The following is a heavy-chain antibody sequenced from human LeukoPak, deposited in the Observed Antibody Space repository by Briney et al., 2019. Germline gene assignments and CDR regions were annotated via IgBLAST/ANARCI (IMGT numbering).Heavy chain of an antibody. CDR3: IVFGDSNH. CDR1: GLTGSHNY. CDR2: IHTSGDT. J-gene: IGHJ5*02. Sequence: GGSLRLSCAASGLTGSHNYVSWARQAPGKGLEWVSAIHTSGDTCYADSVKGRFTISRDTSKNALYLQINSLRVEDTAVYYCIVFGDSNHWGQGALVTVSS. V-gene: IGHV3-53*01. D-gene: IGHD4-17*01.